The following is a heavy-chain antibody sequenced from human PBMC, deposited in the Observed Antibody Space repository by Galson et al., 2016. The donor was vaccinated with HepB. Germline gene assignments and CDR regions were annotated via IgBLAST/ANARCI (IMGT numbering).Heavy chain of an antibody. CDR3: ARYGIQYWGGGSCSRRYWVDP. J-gene: IGHJ5*02. CDR2: ISGYTGHT. Sequence: SVKVSCKASGYTFTTYGVTWVRQAPGQGLEWMGWISGYTGHTKYAQTLQGRLTMTTDTSTNTAYMELRSLKSDDTAVYYCARYGIQYWGGGSCSRRYWVDPWGQGTLVTVAS. CDR1: GYTFTTYG. D-gene: IGHD2-15*01. V-gene: IGHV1-18*04.